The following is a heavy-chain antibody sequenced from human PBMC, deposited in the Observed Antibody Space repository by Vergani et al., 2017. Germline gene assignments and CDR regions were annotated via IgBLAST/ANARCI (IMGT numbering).Heavy chain of an antibody. CDR2: ISGSGDSI. CDR1: GFTFSTYA. J-gene: IGHJ3*01. D-gene: IGHD2-21*01. Sequence: EVQLQESGGGLVKPGGSLRVSCAASGFTFSTYAMTWVRQAPGKGLEWVSTISGSGDSIYYADSVKGRFTISRDNSKNTLYLQMNSLRADDTAVYFCARDQLTGDLWGGPFDVWGQGTMVTVSS. V-gene: IGHV3-23*01. CDR3: ARDQLTGDLWGGPFDV.